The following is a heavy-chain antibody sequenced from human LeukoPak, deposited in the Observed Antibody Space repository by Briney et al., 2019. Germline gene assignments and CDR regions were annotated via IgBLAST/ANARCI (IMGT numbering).Heavy chain of an antibody. CDR3: ARDHSIAAAGTRS. V-gene: IGHV4-39*07. D-gene: IGHD6-13*01. Sequence: SETLSLTCTVSGGSISSSSYYWGWIRQPPGKGLEWIGSIYYSGSTYYNPSLKSRVTISVDTSKNQFSLKLSSVTAADTAVYYCARDHSIAAAGTRSWGQGTLVTVSS. J-gene: IGHJ5*02. CDR1: GGSISSSSYY. CDR2: IYYSGST.